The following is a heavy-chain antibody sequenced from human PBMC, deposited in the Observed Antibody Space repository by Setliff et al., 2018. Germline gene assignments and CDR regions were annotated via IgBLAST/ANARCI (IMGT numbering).Heavy chain of an antibody. CDR3: TRRPRGRAAFDI. CDR2: IYSSGTT. D-gene: IGHD3-10*01. Sequence: PSETLSLTCTVSGGSISTSSHHWVWIRQSPGKGLEWIGTIYSSGTTYYNLSLKGRVTISLDTSKSQFSLNLGSVTAADTAVYYCTRRPRGRAAFDIWGQGTMVTVSS. V-gene: IGHV4-39*01. CDR1: GGSISTSSHH. J-gene: IGHJ3*02.